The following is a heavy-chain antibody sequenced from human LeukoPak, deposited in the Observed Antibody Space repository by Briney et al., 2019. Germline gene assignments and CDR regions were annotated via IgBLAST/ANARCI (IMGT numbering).Heavy chain of an antibody. CDR2: IYHSGST. D-gene: IGHD2-2*02. V-gene: IGHV4-38-2*02. J-gene: IGHJ4*02. CDR1: GYSISSGYY. Sequence: PSETLSLTCTVSGYSISSGYYWGWIRQPPGKGLEWIGSIYHSGSTYYNPSLKSRVTISVDTSKNQFSLKLSSVTAADTAVYYCAGRGCSSTSCYTGGNDYWGQGTLVTVSS. CDR3: AGRGCSSTSCYTGGNDY.